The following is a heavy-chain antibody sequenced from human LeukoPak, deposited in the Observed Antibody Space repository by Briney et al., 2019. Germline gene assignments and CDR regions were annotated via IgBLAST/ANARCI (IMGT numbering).Heavy chain of an antibody. CDR3: AKDTSREGGFDY. Sequence: GGSLRLSCETSGFAFNSYAMTWVRQAPGKGLEWVSYISSSGSTIYYADSVKGRFTISRDNAKNSLYLQMNSLRAEDTALYYCAKDTSREGGFDYWGQGTLVTVSS. D-gene: IGHD3-16*01. J-gene: IGHJ4*02. V-gene: IGHV3-48*03. CDR1: GFAFNSYA. CDR2: ISSSGSTI.